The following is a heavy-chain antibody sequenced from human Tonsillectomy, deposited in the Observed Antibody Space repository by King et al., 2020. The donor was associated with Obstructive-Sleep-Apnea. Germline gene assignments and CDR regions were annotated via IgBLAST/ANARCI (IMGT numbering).Heavy chain of an antibody. V-gene: IGHV3-23*04. CDR1: GFTFSSYA. CDR3: AKCGTMVRGVYWGMDV. CDR2: ISGSGGST. J-gene: IGHJ6*02. D-gene: IGHD3-10*01. Sequence: VQLVESGGGLVQPGGSLRLSCAASGFTFSSYAMSWVRQAPGKGLEWVSAISGSGGSTYYADSVKGRFTISRDNSKNTLYLQMNSLRAEDTAVYYCAKCGTMVRGVYWGMDVWGQGTTVTVSS.